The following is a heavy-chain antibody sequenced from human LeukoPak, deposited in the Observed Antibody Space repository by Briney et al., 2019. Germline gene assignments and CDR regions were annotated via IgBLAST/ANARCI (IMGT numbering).Heavy chain of an antibody. D-gene: IGHD6-19*01. CDR3: ARRDITSGWSFNY. J-gene: IGHJ4*02. Sequence: SEILSLTCSVSGDSISNYHWSWIRQPAGKGLEWIGQSHSSGRTNYNPPLESRVTVSIDTPENQFSLTIRSVTATDTAIYYCARRDITSGWSFNYWGQGILVTVS. V-gene: IGHV4-4*07. CDR2: SHSSGRT. CDR1: GDSISNYH.